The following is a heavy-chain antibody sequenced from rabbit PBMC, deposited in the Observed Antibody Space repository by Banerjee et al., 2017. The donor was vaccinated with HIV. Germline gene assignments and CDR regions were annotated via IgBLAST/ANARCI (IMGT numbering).Heavy chain of an antibody. D-gene: IGHD4-1*01. V-gene: IGHV1S45*01. Sequence: QEQLEESGGDLVKPEGSLTLTCTASGFSFSSSYYMCWVRQAPGKGLEWIGCIYAGNSGRTYYASWAKGLFTVSKTSSTTVTLQMTSLTAADTATYFCARDLAGVIGWNFNLWGPGTLVTVS. CDR2: IYAGNSGRT. J-gene: IGHJ4*01. CDR3: ARDLAGVIGWNFNL. CDR1: GFSFSSSYY.